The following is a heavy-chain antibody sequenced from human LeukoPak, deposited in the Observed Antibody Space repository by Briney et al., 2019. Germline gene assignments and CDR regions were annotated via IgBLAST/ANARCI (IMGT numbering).Heavy chain of an antibody. CDR3: ARPAPGGSQAVFDH. CDR1: GGSISSNSYY. Sequence: PSETLSLTCTVSGGSISSNSYYWGWIRQPPGKGLEWIASIFHSGSTYYNPSLKSRVTISIDTSKNHFSLKIRSVTAADTAVYYCARPAPGGSQAVFDHWGQGALVTVSS. V-gene: IGHV4-39*01. CDR2: IFHSGST. D-gene: IGHD1-26*01. J-gene: IGHJ4*02.